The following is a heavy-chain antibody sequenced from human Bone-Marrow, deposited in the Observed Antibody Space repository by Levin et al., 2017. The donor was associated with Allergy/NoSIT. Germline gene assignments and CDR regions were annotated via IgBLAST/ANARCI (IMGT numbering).Heavy chain of an antibody. Sequence: KPSETLSLTCSVSGESIDSFSWSWIRQPAGKGLEWIGRIYTRGKTYYNASLKSRVTMSGDTSKNHFSLKLTSVTAADTAVYYCARDSQVLGFDYWGQGTPVTISS. V-gene: IGHV4-4*07. CDR2: IYTRGKT. CDR3: ARDSQVLGFDY. CDR1: GESIDSFS. J-gene: IGHJ4*02. D-gene: IGHD3-16*01.